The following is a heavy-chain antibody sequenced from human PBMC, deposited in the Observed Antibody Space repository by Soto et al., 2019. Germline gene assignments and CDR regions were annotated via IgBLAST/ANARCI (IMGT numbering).Heavy chain of an antibody. D-gene: IGHD4-17*01. V-gene: IGHV4-34*01. CDR1: GGSFSGYY. CDR2: INHSGST. Sequence: SETLSLTCAVYGGSFSGYYWSWIRQPPGKGLEWIGEINHSGSTNYNPSLKSRVTISVDTSKNQFSLKLSSVTAADTAVYYCARVPVTTVTTSVPWHYYYYMDVWGKGTTVTVSS. CDR3: ARVPVTTVTTSVPWHYYYYMDV. J-gene: IGHJ6*03.